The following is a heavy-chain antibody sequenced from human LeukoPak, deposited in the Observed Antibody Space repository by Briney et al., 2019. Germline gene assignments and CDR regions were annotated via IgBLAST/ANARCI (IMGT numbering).Heavy chain of an antibody. CDR3: ARVPAAAYSFFDY. CDR2: MSYDGSDE. Sequence: GGSLRLYCAASGFTFRSYAMHWVRQAPGKGLEWVALMSYDGSDEYYADSVKGRFTISRDNSKNTLYLQMNSLRAEDTAAYYCARVPAAAYSFFDYWGQGTLVTVSS. D-gene: IGHD6-13*01. J-gene: IGHJ4*02. V-gene: IGHV3-30*04. CDR1: GFTFRSYA.